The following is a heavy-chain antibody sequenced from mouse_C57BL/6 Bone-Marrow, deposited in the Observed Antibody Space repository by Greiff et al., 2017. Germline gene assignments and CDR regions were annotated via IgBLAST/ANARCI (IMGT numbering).Heavy chain of an antibody. CDR1: GYTFTSYW. CDR2: IYPGNSDT. Sequence: VQLQQSGTVLARPGASVKMSCKTSGYTFTSYWMHWVKQRPGQGLEWIGAIYPGNSDTSYNQKFKGKAKLTAVKPASTAYMELSSLTNEDSAVYYCTRTSSYRAMDYWGQGTSVTVSS. J-gene: IGHJ4*01. CDR3: TRTSSYRAMDY. V-gene: IGHV1-5*01. D-gene: IGHD1-1*01.